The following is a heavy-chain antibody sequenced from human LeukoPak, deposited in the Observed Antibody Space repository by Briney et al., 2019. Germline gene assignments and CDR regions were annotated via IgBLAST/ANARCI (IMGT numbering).Heavy chain of an antibody. J-gene: IGHJ4*02. V-gene: IGHV3-53*01. Sequence: RSGGSLRLSCAASGFSVNNNYMTWVRQAPGKGLEWVSVIYSNNITYYADSVKGRFTISRDRSKNTLDLQMNSLRAEEPAVYYCARGINMMIVAPGYWGQGTLVNVSS. D-gene: IGHD3-22*01. CDR3: ARGINMMIVAPGY. CDR2: IYSNNIT. CDR1: GFSVNNNY.